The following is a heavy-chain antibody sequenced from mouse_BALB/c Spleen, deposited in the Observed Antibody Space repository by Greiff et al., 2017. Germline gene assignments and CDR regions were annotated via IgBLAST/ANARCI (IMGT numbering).Heavy chain of an antibody. V-gene: IGHV14-3*02. CDR1: GFNFNDTD. Sequence: VQLQQSGAELVKPGASVKLSCTASGFNFNDTDMHWVKQRPEQGLEWIGRIDPVNGNTKYDTKFQGKATITADTSSNTSYLQLSSLTSEDTAVYYGAKGGSAMMPFAYWGQGTLVTVSA. CDR3: AKGGSAMMPFAY. CDR2: IDPVNGNT. D-gene: IGHD2-4*01. J-gene: IGHJ3*01.